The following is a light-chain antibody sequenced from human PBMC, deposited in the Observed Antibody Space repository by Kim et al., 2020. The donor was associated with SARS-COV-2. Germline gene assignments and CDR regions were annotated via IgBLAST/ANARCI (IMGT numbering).Light chain of an antibody. V-gene: IGLV1-51*01. Sequence: GEKGAISCSGGSYNIGVNYGAWYQQLPGTAPRLLIYDNDKRPSGISDRFSGSKSGTSATMGITGLQAGDEADYYCGTWEGSLSAGVFGGGTKLTVL. CDR1: SYNIGVNY. CDR2: DND. J-gene: IGLJ2*01. CDR3: GTWEGSLSAGV.